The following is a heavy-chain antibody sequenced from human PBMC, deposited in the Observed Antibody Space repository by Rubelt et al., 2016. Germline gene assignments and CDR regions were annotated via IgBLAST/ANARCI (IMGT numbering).Heavy chain of an antibody. D-gene: IGHD3-3*01. CDR2: ISGSGSNI. Sequence: EVQLLESGGGLVQPGGSLRLSCAASGFSFSNYAMSWVSQAPGKGLEWVSAISGSGSNIYYADSVKGRFTISRDNAKNPLFLQLSSLRADATAVYYCARDGSEWSRDYWGQGTLVTVSS. CDR1: GFSFSNYA. J-gene: IGHJ4*02. CDR3: ARDGSEWSRDY. V-gene: IGHV3-23*01.